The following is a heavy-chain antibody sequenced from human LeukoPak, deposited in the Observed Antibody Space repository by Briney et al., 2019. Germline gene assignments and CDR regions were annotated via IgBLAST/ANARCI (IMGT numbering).Heavy chain of an antibody. CDR3: ASSGSGSKNTYYYYGMDV. V-gene: IGHV3-7*03. J-gene: IGHJ6*04. CDR2: IKQDGSEK. D-gene: IGHD3-10*01. CDR1: GFTFSGYW. Sequence: GGSLRLSCAASGFTFSGYWMSWVRQAPGKGLQWVANIKQDGSEKYYVDSVKGRFTISRDNAKNSLYLQMNSLRAEDTAVYYCASSGSGSKNTYYYYGMDVWGKGTTVTVSS.